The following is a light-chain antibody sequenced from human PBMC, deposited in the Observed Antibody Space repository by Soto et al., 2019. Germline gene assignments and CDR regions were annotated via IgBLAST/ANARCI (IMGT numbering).Light chain of an antibody. CDR1: QTISTW. V-gene: IGKV1-5*01. CDR3: QQYYSYSQT. J-gene: IGKJ1*01. Sequence: DIQMTQSPSTLSASVGDRVTITCRASQTISTWLAWYQQKPGKAPKLLIYDASTLQTGVPSRFSGSGSGTEFTLTISSLQPDDFATYYCQQYYSYSQTFGQGSKVEIK. CDR2: DAS.